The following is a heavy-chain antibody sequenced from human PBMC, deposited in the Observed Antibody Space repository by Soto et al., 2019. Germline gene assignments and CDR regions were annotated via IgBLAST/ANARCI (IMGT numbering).Heavy chain of an antibody. V-gene: IGHV4-30-4*01. CDR3: ARDRSGYGDYVSYYYGMDV. CDR2: IYYSGST. J-gene: IGHJ6*02. Sequence: QVQLQESGPGLVKPSQTLSLTCTVSGGSISSGDYYWSWIRQPPGKGLEWIGYIYYSGSTYYNPSLKSRVTISVDTSKNQFSLKLSSVTAADTAVYYCARDRSGYGDYVSYYYGMDVWGQGTTVTVSS. CDR1: GGSISSGDYY. D-gene: IGHD4-17*01.